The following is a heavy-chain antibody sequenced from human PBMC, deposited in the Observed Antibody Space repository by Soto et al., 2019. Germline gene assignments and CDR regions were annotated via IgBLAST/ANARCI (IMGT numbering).Heavy chain of an antibody. V-gene: IGHV2-26*04. CDR2: IFSNDEK. CDR3: ASTYSTSWYWFDP. D-gene: IGHD6-13*01. Sequence: QVTVKESGPVLVKPTETLTLTCTVSGFSLSNAGLGVSWIRQPPGKALEWLAHIFSNDEKSYSTSLKSRLTISKDTPKSQVVFTMTNMDPVDTATYYCASTYSTSWYWFDPWCQGTLVTVSS. CDR1: GFSLSNAGLG. J-gene: IGHJ5*02.